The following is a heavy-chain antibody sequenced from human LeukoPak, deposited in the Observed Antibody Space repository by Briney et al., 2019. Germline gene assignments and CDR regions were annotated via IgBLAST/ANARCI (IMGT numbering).Heavy chain of an antibody. V-gene: IGHV3-30*18. D-gene: IGHD2-15*01. Sequence: PGRSLRLSCAASGFTFSSYGMHWVRQAPGKGLEWVAVISYDGSNKYYADSVKGRFTISRDNSKNTLYLQMNSLRAEDTAVYYCANEYCSGGSCGYYGMDVWGQGTTATVSS. CDR2: ISYDGSNK. J-gene: IGHJ6*02. CDR3: ANEYCSGGSCGYYGMDV. CDR1: GFTFSSYG.